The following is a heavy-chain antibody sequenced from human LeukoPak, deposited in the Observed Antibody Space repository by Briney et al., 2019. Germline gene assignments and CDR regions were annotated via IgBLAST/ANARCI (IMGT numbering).Heavy chain of an antibody. D-gene: IGHD4-17*01. V-gene: IGHV4-34*01. CDR3: ARDLVTVTKGFDI. J-gene: IGHJ3*02. CDR2: ITHSGST. Sequence: SETLSLTCAVYGGSFSGYYWSWIRQPPGKGLEWIGEITHSGSTNYIPSLKSRVTISVDTSKNQFSLKLSSVTAADTAVYYCARDLVTVTKGFDIWGQGTMVTVSS. CDR1: GGSFSGYY.